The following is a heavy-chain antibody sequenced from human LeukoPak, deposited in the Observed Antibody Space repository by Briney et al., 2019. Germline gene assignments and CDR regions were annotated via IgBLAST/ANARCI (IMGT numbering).Heavy chain of an antibody. CDR3: ARWRRDGYNFDY. CDR2: INPNSGNT. J-gene: IGHJ4*02. CDR1: GYTFTGYY. Sequence: ASVKVSCKASGYTFTGYYMHWVRQAPGQGLEWMGWINPNSGNTGYAQKFQGRVTMTRNTSISTAYMELSSLRSEDTAVYYCARWRRDGYNFDYWGQGTLVTVSS. D-gene: IGHD5-24*01. V-gene: IGHV1-8*02.